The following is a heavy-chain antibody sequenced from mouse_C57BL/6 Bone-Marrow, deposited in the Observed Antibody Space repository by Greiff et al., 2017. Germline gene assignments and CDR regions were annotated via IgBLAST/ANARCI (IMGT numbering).Heavy chain of an antibody. D-gene: IGHD2-2*01. V-gene: IGHV1-47*01. CDR1: GYTFTTYP. CDR2: FHPYNDDT. Sequence: QVQLQQSGAELVKPGASVKMSCKASGYTFTTYPIEWMQQTHGKSLEWIGNFHPYNDDTKYNEKFKGKATLTVEKSSSTVYLELSRLTSDESAVYYCLWLRRGGRWYFDVWGTGTTVTVSS. CDR3: LWLRRGGRWYFDV. J-gene: IGHJ1*03.